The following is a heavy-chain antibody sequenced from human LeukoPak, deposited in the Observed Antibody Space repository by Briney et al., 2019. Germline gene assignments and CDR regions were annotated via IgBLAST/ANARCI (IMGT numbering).Heavy chain of an antibody. Sequence: GGSLRLSCAASGFTFSSYGMSWVRQAPGKGLEWVGRIKSKTDGGTTDYAAPVKGRFTISRDDSKNTLYLQMNSLKTEDAAVYYCTAPDFLDYWGQGTLVTVSS. CDR1: GFTFSSYG. D-gene: IGHD1-14*01. CDR3: TAPDFLDY. CDR2: IKSKTDGGTT. V-gene: IGHV3-15*01. J-gene: IGHJ4*02.